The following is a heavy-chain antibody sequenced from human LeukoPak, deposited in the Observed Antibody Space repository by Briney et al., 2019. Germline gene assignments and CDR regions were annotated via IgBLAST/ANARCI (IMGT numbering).Heavy chain of an antibody. D-gene: IGHD1-1*01. J-gene: IGHJ4*02. CDR1: GYTFTSYD. V-gene: IGHV1-8*01. CDR3: ARGSAFKVEPADY. CDR2: MNPNSGNT. Sequence: ASVKVSCKASGYTFTSYDINWVRHATGQGLEWMGWMNPNSGNTGYAQKFQGRVTMTRNTSISTAYMELSSLRSEDTAVYYCARGSAFKVEPADYWGQGTLVTVSS.